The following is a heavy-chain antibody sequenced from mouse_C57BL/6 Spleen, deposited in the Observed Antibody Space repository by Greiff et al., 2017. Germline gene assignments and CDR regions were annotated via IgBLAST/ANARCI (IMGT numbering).Heavy chain of an antibody. V-gene: IGHV1-69*01. D-gene: IGHD1-1*01. CDR1: GYTFTSYW. CDR2: IDPSDSYT. CDR3: ARGPHYGSSPYAMDY. Sequence: VQLQQPGAELVMPGASVKLSCKASGYTFTSYWMHWVKQRPGQGLEWIGEIDPSDSYTNYNQKFKGKSTLTVDKSSSTAYMQLSSLTSEDSAVYYCARGPHYGSSPYAMDYWGQGTSVTVSS. J-gene: IGHJ4*01.